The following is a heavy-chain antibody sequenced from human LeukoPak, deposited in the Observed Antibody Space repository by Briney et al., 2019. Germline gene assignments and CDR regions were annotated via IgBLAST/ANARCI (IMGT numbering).Heavy chain of an antibody. J-gene: IGHJ6*04. CDR3: AGDGITMVRGVSFYYGMDV. CDR2: IWYDGSNK. D-gene: IGHD3-10*01. V-gene: IGHV3-33*01. CDR1: GFTFSSYG. Sequence: GGSLRLSCAASGFTFSSYGMHWARQAPGKGLEWVAVIWYDGSNKYYADSVKGRFTISRDNSKNTLYLQMNSLRAEDTAVYYCAGDGITMVRGVSFYYGMDVWGKGTTVTVSS.